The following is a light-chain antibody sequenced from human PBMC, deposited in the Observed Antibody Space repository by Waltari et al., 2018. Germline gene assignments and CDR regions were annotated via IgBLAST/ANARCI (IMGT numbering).Light chain of an antibody. J-gene: IGKJ4*01. CDR1: QSVKNN. Sequence: DIQMTQSPSSLSASVGDSVTITCRASQSVKNNLAWYQQAPGKAPKVLIHKASRLESGAPSRFSGSGYGTEFTRTISSLQPDDFATYYCQEYDRLPVNFGGGTKVEI. CDR3: QEYDRLPVN. CDR2: KAS. V-gene: IGKV1-5*03.